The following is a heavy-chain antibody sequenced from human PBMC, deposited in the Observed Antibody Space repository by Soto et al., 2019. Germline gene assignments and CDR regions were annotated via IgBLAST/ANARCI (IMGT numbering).Heavy chain of an antibody. Sequence: ASVKVSCKASGYTFTTYYIHWVRQAPGQGLEWMGVINPSGGSINYAQKFQGRVNMTRDTSTSTVYMELSSLRSEDTAVYYCAGDRGRGGSYYIYFYGMDVWGLG. CDR1: GYTFTTYY. D-gene: IGHD1-26*01. CDR2: INPSGGSI. CDR3: AGDRGRGGSYYIYFYGMDV. J-gene: IGHJ6*02. V-gene: IGHV1-46*01.